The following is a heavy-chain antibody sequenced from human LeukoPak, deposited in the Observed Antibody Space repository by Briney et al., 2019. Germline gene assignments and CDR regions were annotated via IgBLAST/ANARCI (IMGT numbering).Heavy chain of an antibody. CDR3: ARLAGAVAGWFDY. Sequence: GGSLRLSCAASGFTFSSYWMSWVRQAPGKGLEWVANIKQDGGEKYYVDSAEGRFTISRDNAKNSLYLQMNSLRAEDTAVYYCARLAGAVAGWFDYWGQGTLVTVSS. V-gene: IGHV3-7*01. D-gene: IGHD6-19*01. CDR2: IKQDGGEK. CDR1: GFTFSSYW. J-gene: IGHJ4*02.